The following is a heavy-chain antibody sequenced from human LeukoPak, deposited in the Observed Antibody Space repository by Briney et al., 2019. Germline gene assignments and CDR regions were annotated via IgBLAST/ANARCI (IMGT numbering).Heavy chain of an antibody. J-gene: IGHJ4*03. Sequence: GGSLRLSCAASGFTFSTYCMGWVRQAPGKGPMWVSRICPDGTVTNYADSVKARFIISRDNARNTVYLQMNSLRVEDTAVYYCVRDFRSADYWGQGTTVTVSS. CDR3: VRDFRSADY. V-gene: IGHV3-74*01. CDR2: ICPDGTVT. CDR1: GFTFSTYC.